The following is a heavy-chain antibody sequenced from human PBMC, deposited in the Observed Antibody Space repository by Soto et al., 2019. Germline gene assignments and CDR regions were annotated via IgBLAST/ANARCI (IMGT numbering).Heavy chain of an antibody. CDR3: ANTCSSSGYYLFDY. V-gene: IGHV3-23*01. Sequence: GGSLRLSCAASGFTFSSYAMSWVRQAPGKGLEWVSAISGSGGSTYYADSVKGRFTISRDNSKNTLYLQMNSLRAEDTAVYYCANTCSSSGYYLFDYWGQGTLVTVSS. D-gene: IGHD3-22*01. CDR1: GFTFSSYA. CDR2: ISGSGGST. J-gene: IGHJ4*02.